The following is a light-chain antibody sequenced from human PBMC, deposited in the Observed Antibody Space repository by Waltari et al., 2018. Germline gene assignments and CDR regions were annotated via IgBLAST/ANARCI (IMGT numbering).Light chain of an antibody. CDR3: QQYDKWPYT. J-gene: IGKJ2*01. CDR2: GAS. CDR1: QDVTSN. Sequence: EIVMTQSPATLSVSPGERATVSCRASQDVTSNLAWYQQKHGQAPRPLIYGASTRATGTPARFSGSASGTEFTLTISSLQSEDFAIYYCQQYDKWPYTFGQGTKLEIK. V-gene: IGKV3-15*01.